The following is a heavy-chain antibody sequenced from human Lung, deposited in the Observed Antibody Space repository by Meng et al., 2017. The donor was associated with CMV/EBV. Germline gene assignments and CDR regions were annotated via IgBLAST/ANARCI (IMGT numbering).Heavy chain of an antibody. CDR2: INTITGDP. CDR1: GYTFTNYA. J-gene: IGHJ4*02. Sequence: VQRGQSGSELKKPGASVKVSCKASGYTFTNYAMNWVRQAPGQGLEWMGWINTITGDPTYAQGFTGRFVFSLDTSVSTAYLQISSLKAADTAVYYCARLYCSGGSCYTIDYWGQGTLVTVSS. CDR3: ARLYCSGGSCYTIDY. D-gene: IGHD2-15*01. V-gene: IGHV7-4-1*02.